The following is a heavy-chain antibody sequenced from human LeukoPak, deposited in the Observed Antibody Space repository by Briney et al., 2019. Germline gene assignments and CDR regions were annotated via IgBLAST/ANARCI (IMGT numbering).Heavy chain of an antibody. V-gene: IGHV4-34*01. J-gene: IGHJ4*02. CDR2: INHSGST. CDR1: GGSFSGYY. D-gene: IGHD6-19*01. Sequence: PSETLSLTCAVYGGSFSGYYWSWIRQPPGKGLEWIGEINHSGSTNYNPSLKSRVTISVDTSKNQFSLKLSSVTAAGTAVYYCARGKWGSGWYGTYYFDYWGQGTLVTVSS. CDR3: ARGKWGSGWYGTYYFDY.